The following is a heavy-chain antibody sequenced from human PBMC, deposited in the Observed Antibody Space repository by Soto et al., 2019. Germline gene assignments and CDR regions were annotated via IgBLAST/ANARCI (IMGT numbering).Heavy chain of an antibody. V-gene: IGHV1-69*13. D-gene: IGHD5-12*01. J-gene: IGHJ4*02. Sequence: SVKVSCKASGGTFSSYAISWVRQAPGQGLEWMGGIIPIFGTANYAQKFQGRVTITADESTSTAYMELSSLRSEDTAVYYCARTGDIVATIAYYFDYWGQGTLVTVSS. CDR2: IIPIFGTA. CDR3: ARTGDIVATIAYYFDY. CDR1: GGTFSSYA.